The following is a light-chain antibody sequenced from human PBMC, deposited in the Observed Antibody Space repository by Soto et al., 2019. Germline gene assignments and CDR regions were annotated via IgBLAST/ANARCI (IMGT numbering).Light chain of an antibody. CDR2: DVS. Sequence: QSVLTQPASVSGSPGQSITISCTGTSSDVGGYNYVSWYQQHPGKAPKLMIYDVSNRPSGVSNRFSGSKSGNTASLTISGLQAEDEADYYCSSYTSSSPPYVSGTGTKVPVL. CDR1: SSDVGGYNY. J-gene: IGLJ1*01. CDR3: SSYTSSSPPYV. V-gene: IGLV2-14*01.